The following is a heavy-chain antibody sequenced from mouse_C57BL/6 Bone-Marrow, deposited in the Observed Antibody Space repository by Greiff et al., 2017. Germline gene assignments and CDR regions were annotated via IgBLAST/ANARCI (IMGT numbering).Heavy chain of an antibody. Sequence: VKLVESGAELVKPGASVKISCKASGYAFSSYWMNWVKQRPGKSLEWIGQIYPGDGDTNYNGKFKGKATLTADNSSSTAYLQLSSLTSEDTAVYYCTVYDGYYEAYWGQGTLVTVSA. CDR3: TVYDGYYEAY. V-gene: IGHV1-80*01. J-gene: IGHJ3*01. D-gene: IGHD2-3*01. CDR1: GYAFSSYW. CDR2: IYPGDGDT.